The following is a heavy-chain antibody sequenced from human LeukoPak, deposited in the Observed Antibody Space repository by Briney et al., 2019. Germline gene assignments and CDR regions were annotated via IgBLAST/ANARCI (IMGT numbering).Heavy chain of an antibody. J-gene: IGHJ4*02. Sequence: PSETLSLTCAVYGGSFSGYYWSWIRQPPGKGLEWIGEINHSGSTNYNPSLKSRVTISVDTSKNQFSLKLNSVTAADTAVYYCARETNSSSWRALDYWGQGTLVTVSS. CDR2: INHSGST. CDR3: ARETNSSSWRALDY. V-gene: IGHV4-34*01. D-gene: IGHD6-13*01. CDR1: GGSFSGYY.